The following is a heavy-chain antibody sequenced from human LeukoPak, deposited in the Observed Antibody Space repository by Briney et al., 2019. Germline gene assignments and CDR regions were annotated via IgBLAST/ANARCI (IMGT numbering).Heavy chain of an antibody. CDR3: ASISYNYYDSSGYLDY. CDR1: GGSISSGGYS. D-gene: IGHD3-22*01. CDR2: IYHSGST. J-gene: IGHJ4*02. Sequence: PSQTLSLTCAVSGGSISSGGYSWSWIRQPPGKGLEWIGYIYHSGSTYYNPSLKSRVTISVDRSRNQFSLKLSSVTAADTAVYYCASISYNYYDSSGYLDYWGQGTLVTVSS. V-gene: IGHV4-30-2*01.